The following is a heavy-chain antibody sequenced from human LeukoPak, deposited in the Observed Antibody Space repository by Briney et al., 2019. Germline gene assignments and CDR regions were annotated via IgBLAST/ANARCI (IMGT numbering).Heavy chain of an antibody. J-gene: IGHJ4*02. CDR2: IIPIFGTA. CDR3: ARDNYYGSGSPIH. V-gene: IGHV1-69*05. CDR1: GGTFSSYA. Sequence: SVKVSCKASGGTFSSYAISWVRQAPGQGLEWMGGIIPIFGTANYAQKFQGRVTITTDEPTSTAYMELSSLRSEDTAVYYCARDNYYGSGSPIHWGQGTLVTVSS. D-gene: IGHD3-10*01.